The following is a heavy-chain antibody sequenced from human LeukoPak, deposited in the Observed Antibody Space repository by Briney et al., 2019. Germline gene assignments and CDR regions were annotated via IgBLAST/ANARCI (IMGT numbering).Heavy chain of an antibody. J-gene: IGHJ4*02. CDR1: GGSISSYY. CDR2: IYYSGST. CDR3: ARVRQQWLGFDY. V-gene: IGHV4-59*01. Sequence: PSETLSLTCTVSGGSISSYYWSWIRQPPGKGLEWIGYIYYSGSTNYNPSLKSRVTISVDTSKNQFSLKLSSVTAADTAVYYCARVRQQWLGFDYWGQGTLVTVSS. D-gene: IGHD6-19*01.